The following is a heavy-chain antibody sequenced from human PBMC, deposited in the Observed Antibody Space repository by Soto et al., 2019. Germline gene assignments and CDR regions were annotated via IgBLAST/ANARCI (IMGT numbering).Heavy chain of an antibody. CDR3: ARGPYLIVGATHYYYGMDV. J-gene: IGHJ6*02. CDR1: GFTFSSYA. V-gene: IGHV3-30-3*01. CDR2: ISYDGSNK. Sequence: GGSLRLSCAASGFTFSSYAMHWVRQAPGKGLEWVAVISYDGSNKYYADSVKGRFTISRDNSKNTLYLQMNSLRAEDTAVYYCARGPYLIVGATHYYYGMDVWGQGTTVTVSS. D-gene: IGHD1-26*01.